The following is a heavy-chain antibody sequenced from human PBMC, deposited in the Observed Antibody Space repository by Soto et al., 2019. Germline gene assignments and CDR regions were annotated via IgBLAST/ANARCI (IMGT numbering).Heavy chain of an antibody. CDR3: VKDGRNLLESYYYYGMDV. J-gene: IGHJ6*02. CDR2: ISSNGGST. V-gene: IGHV3-64D*06. Sequence: GGSLRLSCSASGFTFSSYAMHWVRQAPGKGLEYVSAISSNGGSTYYADSVKGRFTISRDNSKNTLYLQMSSLRAEDTAVYYCVKDGRNLLESYYYYGMDVWGQGTTVAVSS. CDR1: GFTFSSYA. D-gene: IGHD1-1*01.